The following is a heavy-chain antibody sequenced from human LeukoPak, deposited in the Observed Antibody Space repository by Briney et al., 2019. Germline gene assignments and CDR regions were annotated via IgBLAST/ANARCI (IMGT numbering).Heavy chain of an antibody. CDR2: ISGSDGST. CDR3: AKDGGYYDFDS. Sequence: PGGSLRLSCAASGFTFSSYGMSWVRQAPGKGLGWVSVISGSDGSTYYADSVKGRFTISRDNSKNTLYLQMYSLRVEDTAVYYCAKDGGYYDFDSWGQGTLVTVSS. D-gene: IGHD5-12*01. V-gene: IGHV3-23*01. CDR1: GFTFSSYG. J-gene: IGHJ4*02.